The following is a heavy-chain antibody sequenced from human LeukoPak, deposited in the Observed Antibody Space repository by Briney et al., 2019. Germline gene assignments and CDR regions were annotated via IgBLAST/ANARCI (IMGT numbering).Heavy chain of an antibody. Sequence: PGGSLRLSCSASGFTFSSYAMHWVRQAPGKGLEYVSAISSNGGSTYYADSVKGRFTISRDNSKNTLYLQMSSLRAEDTAVYYCVKERGYCSGGSCYSDYWGQGTLVTVSS. CDR2: ISSNGGST. V-gene: IGHV3-64D*06. J-gene: IGHJ4*02. CDR3: VKERGYCSGGSCYSDY. CDR1: GFTFSSYA. D-gene: IGHD2-15*01.